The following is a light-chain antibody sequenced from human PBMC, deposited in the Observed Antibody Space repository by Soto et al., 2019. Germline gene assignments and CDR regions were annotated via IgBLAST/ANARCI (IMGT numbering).Light chain of an antibody. J-gene: IGLJ1*01. CDR3: CSYAGSMLYV. CDR2: DVN. CDR1: SSDFGGFNY. V-gene: IGLV2-11*01. Sequence: QSVLTQPRSVSGSPGQSASISCTGTSSDFGGFNYVSWYQQHPGKDPQLIIYDVNKRPSGVPDRFSGSKSGNTASLTISGLRTEDEADYFCCSYAGSMLYVFGSGTKVTVL.